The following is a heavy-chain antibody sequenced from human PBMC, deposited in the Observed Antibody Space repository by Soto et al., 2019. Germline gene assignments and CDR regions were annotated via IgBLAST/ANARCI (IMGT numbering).Heavy chain of an antibody. V-gene: IGHV6-1*01. D-gene: IGHD3-16*02. CDR1: GDSVSSNSAA. CDR3: ARERWGYDYVWGSYRRVDYYYGMDV. CDR2: TYYRSKWYN. J-gene: IGHJ6*02. Sequence: QVQLQQSGPGLVKPSQTLSLTCAISGDSVSSNSAAWNWIRQSPSRGLEWLGRTYYRSKWYNDYAVSVKSRITINPDTSKNQFSLQLNSVTPEDTAVYYCARERWGYDYVWGSYRRVDYYYGMDVWGQGTTVTVSS.